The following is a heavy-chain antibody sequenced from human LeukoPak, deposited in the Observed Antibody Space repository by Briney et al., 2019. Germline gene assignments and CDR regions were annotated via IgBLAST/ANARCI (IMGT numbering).Heavy chain of an antibody. CDR3: ARHRYCSSTSCPRYYGMDV. V-gene: IGHV1-8*01. CDR2: MNPNSGNT. J-gene: IGHJ6*02. D-gene: IGHD2-2*01. CDR1: GYTFTSYD. Sequence: ASVKVSCKASGYTFTSYDINWVRQATGQGLEWMGWMNPNSGNTGYAQKFQGRVTMTRNTSISTAYMELSSLRSEGTAVYYCARHRYCSSTSCPRYYGMDVWGQGTTVTVSS.